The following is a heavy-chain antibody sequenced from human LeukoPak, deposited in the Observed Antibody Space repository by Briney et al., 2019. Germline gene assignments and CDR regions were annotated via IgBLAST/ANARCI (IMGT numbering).Heavy chain of an antibody. D-gene: IGHD3-9*01. CDR1: GNTRTEFS. V-gene: IGHV1-24*01. CDR3: ATPRSGSLDLDY. CDR2: FDPEVDEI. J-gene: IGHJ4*02. Sequence: ASVKVSCKIPGNTRTEFSIHWVRQAPGKGLEWMGGFDPEVDEIIYARKFQGRVTMTQDTSTLTAYMDLTSLTSEDTAVYYCATPRSGSLDLDYWGQGTLVAVSS.